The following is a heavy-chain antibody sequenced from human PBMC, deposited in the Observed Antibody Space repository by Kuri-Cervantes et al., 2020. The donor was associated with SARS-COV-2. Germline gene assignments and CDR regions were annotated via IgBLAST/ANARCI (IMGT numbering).Heavy chain of an antibody. Sequence: SLKISCAASGFTFSTYGMHWVRQAPGKGLERGAVISYDGSNKYYADSVKGRFTISRDNSKNTLYLQMNSLSAEDTAVYYCANGAYYYGMDVWGQGTTVTVSS. CDR1: GFTFSTYG. D-gene: IGHD1-26*01. CDR3: ANGAYYYGMDV. J-gene: IGHJ6*02. CDR2: ISYDGSNK. V-gene: IGHV3-30*18.